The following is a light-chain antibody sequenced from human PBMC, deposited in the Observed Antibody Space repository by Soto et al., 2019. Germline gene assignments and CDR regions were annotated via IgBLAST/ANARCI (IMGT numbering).Light chain of an antibody. CDR1: QSISSW. CDR3: HSET. CDR2: KAS. J-gene: IGKJ2*01. V-gene: IGKV1-5*03. Sequence: DIQMTQSPSTLSASVGDRVTITCRASQSISSWLAWYQQKPGKAPKLLIYKASSLESGVPSRFSGSGSGTEFTLTISSLQPDDFATYYCHSETFGQGTKLEIK.